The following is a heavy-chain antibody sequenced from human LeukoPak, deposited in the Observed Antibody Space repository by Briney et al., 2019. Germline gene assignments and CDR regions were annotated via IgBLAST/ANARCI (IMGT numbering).Heavy chain of an antibody. V-gene: IGHV3-23*01. CDR1: GFTFSSYA. J-gene: IGHJ6*03. CDR2: ISGSGGST. Sequence: GGSLRLSCAASGFTFSSYAMSWVRQAPGEGVEWVSAISGSGGSTYYADSVKGRFTNSRDNSKNTLYLQMNSLRAEDTAVYYCAKRRGLELLYYYYMDVWGKGTTVTVSS. D-gene: IGHD1-7*01. CDR3: AKRRGLELLYYYYMDV.